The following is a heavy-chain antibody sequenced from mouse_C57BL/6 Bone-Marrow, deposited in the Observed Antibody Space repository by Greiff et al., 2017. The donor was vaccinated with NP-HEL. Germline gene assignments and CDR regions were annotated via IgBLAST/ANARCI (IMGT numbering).Heavy chain of an antibody. D-gene: IGHD1-1*01. CDR2: INPDSSTI. CDR3: ARPTVVAFYWYFDV. CDR1: GVDFSRYW. V-gene: IGHV4-1*01. Sequence: EADGVDFSRYWMSWVRRAPGKGLEWIGEINPDSSTINYAPSLKDKFIISRDNAKNTLYLQMSKVRSEDTALYYCARPTVVAFYWYFDVWGTGTTVTVSS. J-gene: IGHJ1*03.